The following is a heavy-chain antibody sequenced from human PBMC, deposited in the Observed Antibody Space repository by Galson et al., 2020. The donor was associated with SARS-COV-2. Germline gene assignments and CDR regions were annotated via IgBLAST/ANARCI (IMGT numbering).Heavy chain of an antibody. Sequence: QLGESLKISCAASGFTFSNYGMHWVRQAPGKGLEWVAFIRYDGNNKYYVDSVQGRFTISRDNSKNTVYLQMNSLRPEDTAVYYCANPYDILTGSPLNYLDFWGLGTLVTVSS. CDR2: IRYDGNNK. V-gene: IGHV3-30*02. J-gene: IGHJ4*02. D-gene: IGHD3-9*01. CDR3: ANPYDILTGSPLNYLDF. CDR1: GFTFSNYG.